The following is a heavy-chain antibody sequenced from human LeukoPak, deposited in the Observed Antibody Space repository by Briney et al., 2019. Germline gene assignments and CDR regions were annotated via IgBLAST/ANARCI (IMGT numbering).Heavy chain of an antibody. Sequence: GGSLRLSCAASGFTFSSYGMNWVHQAPGKGLEWVAFIRYDGSNKSYADSVKGRFTISRDNSKNTLYLQMNSLRAEDTAVYYCAKDLSPIVGATTFDYWGQGTLVTVSS. CDR2: IRYDGSNK. V-gene: IGHV3-30*02. D-gene: IGHD1-26*01. CDR3: AKDLSPIVGATTFDY. CDR1: GFTFSSYG. J-gene: IGHJ4*02.